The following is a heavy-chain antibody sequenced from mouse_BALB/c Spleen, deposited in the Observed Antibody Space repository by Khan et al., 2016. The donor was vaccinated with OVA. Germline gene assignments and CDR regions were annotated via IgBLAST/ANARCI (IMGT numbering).Heavy chain of an antibody. V-gene: IGHV3-2*02. CDR2: ISYSGST. CDR1: GYSITSDYA. Sequence: VQLKESGPGLVKPSQSLSLTCTVTGYSITSDYAWNWIRQFPGNKLEWMGYISYSGSTSYNPSLKSRISITRDTSKNQFFLQLNSVTTEDTATYYCARGGYLGYWGQGTTLTVAS. J-gene: IGHJ2*01. CDR3: ARGGYLGY.